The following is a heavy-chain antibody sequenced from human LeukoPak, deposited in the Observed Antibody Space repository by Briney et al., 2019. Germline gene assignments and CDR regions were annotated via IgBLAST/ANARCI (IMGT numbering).Heavy chain of an antibody. CDR3: ARDQGLGSSGPEFYYYYMDV. D-gene: IGHD6-19*01. J-gene: IGHJ6*03. V-gene: IGHV3-21*01. Sequence: PGGSLRLSCAASGFTFSTYSMTWVRQAPGEGLEWVSSISSGSYYIYQADSVKGRFTISRDNAKNSLYLQMNSLRAEDTAVYYCARDQGLGSSGPEFYYYYMDVWGKGAAVTVSS. CDR1: GFTFSTYS. CDR2: ISSGSYYI.